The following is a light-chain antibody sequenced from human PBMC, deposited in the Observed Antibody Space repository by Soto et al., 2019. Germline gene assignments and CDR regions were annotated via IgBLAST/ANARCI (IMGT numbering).Light chain of an antibody. Sequence: QAVLTQPPSASGSPGQSVTISCTGTSSDVGAFNYVSWYQHHSGKAPKFMIYEVDKRPSGVPDRFSGSKSGNTAYLTVSGLQAEDEADYFCSSFVAGSSYVFGTGTKLTVL. CDR3: SSFVAGSSYV. J-gene: IGLJ1*01. CDR2: EVD. CDR1: SSDVGAFNY. V-gene: IGLV2-8*01.